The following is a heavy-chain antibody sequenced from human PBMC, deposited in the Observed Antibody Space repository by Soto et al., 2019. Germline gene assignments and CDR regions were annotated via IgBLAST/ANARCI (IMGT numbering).Heavy chain of an antibody. CDR3: ARDGYSGRSDGFDI. V-gene: IGHV3-30*14. J-gene: IGHJ3*02. CDR1: GFTFGAYT. D-gene: IGHD5-12*01. CDR2: ISYDGNSE. Sequence: QMYLVESGGGVVQPGRSLRLSCAASGFTFGAYTTHWVRQAPGKGLEWVAAISYDGNSERYTDPVKGRFTVSRDNPSDTLYLQMNSLRVEDTAVYYCARDGYSGRSDGFDIWGQGTMVTVSS.